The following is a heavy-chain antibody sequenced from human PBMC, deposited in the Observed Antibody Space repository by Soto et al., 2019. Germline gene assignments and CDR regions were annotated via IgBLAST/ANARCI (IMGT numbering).Heavy chain of an antibody. CDR1: GFAFNSYW. D-gene: IGHD3-3*01. J-gene: IGHJ5*01. Sequence: EVQLVESGGCLVQPGGSLRLSCAASGFAFNSYWIHWVRQAPGEGLVWVSRIKGDVITTNYADSVKGRFTISRDNAKNTVFLQTNSLRAEDTAVYFCARGAFGAYSLDSWGQGTLVTVSS. V-gene: IGHV3-74*01. CDR3: ARGAFGAYSLDS. CDR2: IKGDVITT.